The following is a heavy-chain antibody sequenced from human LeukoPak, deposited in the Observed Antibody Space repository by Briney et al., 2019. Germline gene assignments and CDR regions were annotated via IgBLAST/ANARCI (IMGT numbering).Heavy chain of an antibody. V-gene: IGHV3-23*01. CDR1: GFTFSSYA. Sequence: PGGSLRLSCAASGFTFSSYAMSWVRQAPGKGLEWVSAFTGSSGRTYYADSVEGRFTISRDNSKNTLSLQMNSLRAEDTAVYYCAKRGHYDSSNSYAPFDLWGQGTLVTVSS. D-gene: IGHD3-22*01. CDR2: FTGSSGRT. J-gene: IGHJ4*02. CDR3: AKRGHYDSSNSYAPFDL.